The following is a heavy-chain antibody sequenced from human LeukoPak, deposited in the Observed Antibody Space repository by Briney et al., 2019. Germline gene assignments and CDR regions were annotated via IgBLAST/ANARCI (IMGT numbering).Heavy chain of an antibody. D-gene: IGHD6-13*01. CDR3: AREPYSSSWSSVDY. CDR1: AYTFTGYY. Sequence: ASVKVSCKASAYTFTGYYMHWVRQAPGQGLEWMGWINPNSGGTNYAQKFQGRVTMTRDTSIGTAYMELYSLRSDDTAVYYCAREPYSSSWSSVDYWGQGTLVTVSS. V-gene: IGHV1-2*02. CDR2: INPNSGGT. J-gene: IGHJ4*02.